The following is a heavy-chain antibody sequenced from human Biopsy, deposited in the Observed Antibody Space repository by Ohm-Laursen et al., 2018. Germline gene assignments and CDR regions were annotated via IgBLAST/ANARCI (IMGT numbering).Heavy chain of an antibody. Sequence: GTLSLTRTVYGESFNGYYWSWIRQTPGKGLEWIGEINHSGRTNYNPSLKSRVTISVDTSKNQFPLKVRSVTAADTAVYYCVRGVDYYDPYHYYALDVWGQGTTVTVSS. CDR2: INHSGRT. CDR1: GESFNGYY. D-gene: IGHD3-22*01. CDR3: VRGVDYYDPYHYYALDV. V-gene: IGHV4-34*01. J-gene: IGHJ6*02.